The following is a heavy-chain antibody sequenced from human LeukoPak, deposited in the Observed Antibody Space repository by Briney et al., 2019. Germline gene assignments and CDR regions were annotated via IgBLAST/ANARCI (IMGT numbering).Heavy chain of an antibody. CDR2: ISSDTVNI. CDR3: ARDLNWAFDY. Sequence: GGSLSLSCGASGFTFSSYGMKWARQAPGKGREWVSYISSDTVNIYYADSVKGRFTISRDNAAKSVYLHMNRLSAEDTAVYYCARDLNWAFDYWGQGNLVTVSS. V-gene: IGHV3-48*01. D-gene: IGHD7-27*01. CDR1: GFTFSSYG. J-gene: IGHJ4*02.